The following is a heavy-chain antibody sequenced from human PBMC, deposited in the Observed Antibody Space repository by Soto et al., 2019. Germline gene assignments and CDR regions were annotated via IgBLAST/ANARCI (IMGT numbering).Heavy chain of an antibody. CDR2: IERDDDDK. CDR1: GFSLTSPGMC. CDR3: ARSIRGPRRFNGMDV. V-gene: IGHV2-70*13. J-gene: IGHJ6*02. D-gene: IGHD1-20*01. Sequence: SGPTLVNPTETLTLTCTFSGFSLTSPGMCVSWIRQPPGKALEWLALIERDDDDKYYSTSLKTRLTISKDTRKNQVVLTMANMDPADTGTYYCARSIRGPRRFNGMDVWGQGTTVTV.